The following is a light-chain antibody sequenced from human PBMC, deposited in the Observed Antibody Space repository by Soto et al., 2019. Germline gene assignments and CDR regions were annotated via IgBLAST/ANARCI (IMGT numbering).Light chain of an antibody. V-gene: IGKV3-15*01. J-gene: IGKJ4*01. CDR1: QSVSSS. CDR2: GAS. Sequence: EIVRTQSPATLSVSPRERATLSCRASQSVSSSLAWYQQKPGQAPRLLIYGASTRASGIPARFSGSGSGTEFTLTVSSLQSEDFAVYYCQQYNNWPLTFGGGTKVEIK. CDR3: QQYNNWPLT.